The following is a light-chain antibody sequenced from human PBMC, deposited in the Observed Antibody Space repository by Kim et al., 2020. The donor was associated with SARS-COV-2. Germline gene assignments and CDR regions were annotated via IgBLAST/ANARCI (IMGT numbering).Light chain of an antibody. J-gene: IGLJ3*02. Sequence: SSELTQDPAVSVALGQTVRITCQGDSLRSYYASWYQQKPGQAPVLVIYGKNNRPSGIPDRFSGSSSGNIASLTITGAQAEDEADYYCNSRDSSGNRVFGGGTKLTVL. CDR3: NSRDSSGNRV. CDR1: SLRSYY. V-gene: IGLV3-19*01. CDR2: GKN.